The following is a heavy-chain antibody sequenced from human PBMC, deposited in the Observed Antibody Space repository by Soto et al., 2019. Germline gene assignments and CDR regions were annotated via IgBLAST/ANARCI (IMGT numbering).Heavy chain of an antibody. CDR1: GYTFTSYY. V-gene: IGHV1-46*03. J-gene: IGHJ6*02. CDR3: ARSPVVAAAQSDYYYGMDV. D-gene: IGHD2-15*01. Sequence: QVQLVQSGAEVKKPGASVKVSCKASGYTFTSYYMHWVRQAPGQGLEWMGIINPSGGSTSYAQKFQGRVTMTRATSTSTVYMELSSLRSEDTAVYYCARSPVVAAAQSDYYYGMDVWGQGTTVTVSS. CDR2: INPSGGST.